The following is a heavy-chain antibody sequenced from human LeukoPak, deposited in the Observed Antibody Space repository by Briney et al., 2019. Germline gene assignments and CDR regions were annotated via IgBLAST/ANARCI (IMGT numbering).Heavy chain of an antibody. V-gene: IGHV3-33*01. D-gene: IGHD3-3*01. J-gene: IGHJ4*02. CDR2: IWYDGSNK. Sequence: GGSLRLSCAASGFTFSSYGMHWGRRAPGKGLEWVAVIWYDGSNKYYADSVKGRFTISRDNSKNTLYLQMNSLRAEDTAVYYCARGRPYYDFWSGSFQIDYWGQGTLVTVSS. CDR1: GFTFSSYG. CDR3: ARGRPYYDFWSGSFQIDY.